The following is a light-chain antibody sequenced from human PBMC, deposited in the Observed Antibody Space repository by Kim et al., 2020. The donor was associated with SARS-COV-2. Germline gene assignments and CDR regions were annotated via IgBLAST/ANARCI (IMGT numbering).Light chain of an antibody. J-gene: IGLJ3*02. CDR1: SSDVGGYNY. Sequence: QSVVTQPASVSGSPGQSITISCTGTSSDVGGYNYVSWYQQHPGKAPKLMIYDVSKRPSGVSNLFSGSKSGNTASLTISGLQAEDEADYYCSSYTSSSTVFGGGTQLTVL. V-gene: IGLV2-14*01. CDR3: SSYTSSSTV. CDR2: DVS.